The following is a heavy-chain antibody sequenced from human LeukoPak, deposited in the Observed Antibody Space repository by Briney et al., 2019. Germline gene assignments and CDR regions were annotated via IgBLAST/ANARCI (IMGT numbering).Heavy chain of an antibody. D-gene: IGHD3-22*01. V-gene: IGHV4-59*12. CDR3: ARVYGSSGYKSNWYFDL. Sequence: PSETLSLTCTVSGGSISSYQWSWIRQPPGKGLEWIGNIYYSGSANYNPSLQSRVIISVDTSKNQFSLKLSSVTAADTAVYYCARVYGSSGYKSNWYFDLWGRGTLVTVSS. CDR2: IYYSGSA. J-gene: IGHJ2*01. CDR1: GGSISSYQ.